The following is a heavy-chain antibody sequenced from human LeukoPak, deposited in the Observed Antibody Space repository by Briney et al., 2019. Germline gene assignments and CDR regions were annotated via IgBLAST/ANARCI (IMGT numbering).Heavy chain of an antibody. V-gene: IGHV3-74*01. J-gene: IGHJ6*03. CDR1: GFTFSSYW. CDR2: INSDGSST. D-gene: IGHD5-12*01. Sequence: GGSLRLSCAASGFTFSSYWMHWVRQAPGRGLVWVSRINSDGSSTSYADSVKGRFTISRDNAKNTLYLQMNSLRAEDTAVYYCAKDVKAWNYYYYMDVWGKGTTVTISS. CDR3: AKDVKAWNYYYYMDV.